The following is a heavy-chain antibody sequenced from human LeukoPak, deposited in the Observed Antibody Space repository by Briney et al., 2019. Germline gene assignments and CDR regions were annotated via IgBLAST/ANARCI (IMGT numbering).Heavy chain of an antibody. Sequence: GGSLRLSCGASGFTFSSYNMNWVRQAPGKGLEWVSYITTRGTTIYYADSVKGRFTVSRDNAKNTLYLQMNSLRDEDTAVYYCARGVDPMPRFDPWGQGTLVPVSS. V-gene: IGHV3-48*02. CDR2: ITTRGTTI. J-gene: IGHJ5*02. CDR3: ARGVDPMPRFDP. CDR1: GFTFSSYN. D-gene: IGHD2-2*01.